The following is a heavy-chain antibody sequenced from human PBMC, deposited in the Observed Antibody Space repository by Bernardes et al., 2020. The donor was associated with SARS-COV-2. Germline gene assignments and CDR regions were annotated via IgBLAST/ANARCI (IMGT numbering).Heavy chain of an antibody. CDR1: GGSFSGYC. Sequence: ETVSLTCSVYGGSFSGYCWTWIRQSPGKGLEWIGEITHSGSSNYNPSLKSRVTISADTSKNQFSLRLSSVTAADTAVYYCARTPDYDVLTGSYAEGYDSWGQGTQVTVSS. D-gene: IGHD3-9*01. CDR2: ITHSGSS. CDR3: ARTPDYDVLTGSYAEGYDS. V-gene: IGHV4-34*01. J-gene: IGHJ5*01.